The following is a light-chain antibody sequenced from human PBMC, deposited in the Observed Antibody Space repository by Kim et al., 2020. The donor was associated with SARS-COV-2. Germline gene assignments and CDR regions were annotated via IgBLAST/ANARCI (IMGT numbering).Light chain of an antibody. J-gene: IGKJ2*01. Sequence: SASVGDRVTLTCRASRSISTSLHWYQHIPGKAPKFLIYAVSSLQSGVPSRFSGSGSGTDFTLTINSLQPEDFATYYCQQTYSVPNTFGQGTKLEI. CDR3: QQTYSVPNT. CDR2: AVS. V-gene: IGKV1-39*01. CDR1: RSISTS.